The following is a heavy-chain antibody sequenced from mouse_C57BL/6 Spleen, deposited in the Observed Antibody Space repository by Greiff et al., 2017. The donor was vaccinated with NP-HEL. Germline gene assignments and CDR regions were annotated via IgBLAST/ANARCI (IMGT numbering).Heavy chain of an antibody. J-gene: IGHJ4*01. CDR3: ARLGRDYAMDY. V-gene: IGHV1-81*01. CDR1: GYTFTSYG. CDR2: IYPRRGNP. D-gene: IGHD4-1*01. Sequence: QVQLQQSGAELARPGASVKLSCKASGYTFTSYGISWVKQRTGQGLEWIGEIYPRRGNPYYNEKFKGKATLTADKSSSTADMELRSMTAEDAAVYFCARLGRDYAMDYWGQGTSVTVSS.